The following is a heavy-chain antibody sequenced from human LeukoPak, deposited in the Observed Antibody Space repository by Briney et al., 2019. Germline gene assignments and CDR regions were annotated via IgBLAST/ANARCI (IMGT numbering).Heavy chain of an antibody. CDR1: GFTFSSYS. J-gene: IGHJ6*02. CDR3: ARDDAYCGGDCYSRFYYYYNGMDV. CDR2: ISSGDTTI. D-gene: IGHD2-21*02. V-gene: IGHV3-48*02. Sequence: PGGSLRLSCAASGFTFSSYSMNWVRQAPGKGLEWISYISSGDTTIYYADSVKGRFTISRDNAKNSLYLQMNSLRDEDTAVYYCARDDAYCGGDCYSRFYYYYNGMDVWGQGTTVTVS.